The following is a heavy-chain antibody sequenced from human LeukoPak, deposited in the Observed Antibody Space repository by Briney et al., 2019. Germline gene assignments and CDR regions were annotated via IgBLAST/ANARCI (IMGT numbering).Heavy chain of an antibody. J-gene: IGHJ6*02. CDR3: ARSGSDYYGMDV. D-gene: IGHD5-12*01. CDR2: IYSGGST. V-gene: IGHV3-53*01. Sequence: PGGFLRLSCPDSGLTVSSNHMSLVRQAPGKGLEWVSVIYSGGSTYYLDSVKGRFTISRDNSKNTLYLQMNSLRAEDTDVYYCARSGSDYYGMDVWGQGTTVTVSS. CDR1: GLTVSSNH.